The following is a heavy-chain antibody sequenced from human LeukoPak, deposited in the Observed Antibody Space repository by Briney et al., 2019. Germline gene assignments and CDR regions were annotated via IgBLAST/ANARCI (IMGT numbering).Heavy chain of an antibody. CDR2: IWYDGSNK. CDR1: GFTFSSYG. Sequence: GGSLRLSCAASGFTFSSYGMHWVRQAPGKGLEWVAVIWYDGSNKYYADSVKGRFTISRDNSKNTLYLQMNSLRAEDTAVYYCAREYNWNYSNFDYWGQGTLVTVSS. J-gene: IGHJ4*02. CDR3: AREYNWNYSNFDY. D-gene: IGHD1-7*01. V-gene: IGHV3-33*01.